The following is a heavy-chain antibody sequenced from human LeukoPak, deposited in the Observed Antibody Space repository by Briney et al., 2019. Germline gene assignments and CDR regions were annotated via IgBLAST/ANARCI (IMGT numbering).Heavy chain of an antibody. D-gene: IGHD3-22*01. CDR2: ISYDGSNK. J-gene: IGHJ4*02. CDR3: AKISSGYYLVDY. CDR1: GFTFSSYG. V-gene: IGHV3-30*18. Sequence: GGSLRLSCAASGFTFSSYGMHWVRQAPGKGLEWVAVISYDGSNKYYADSVKDRFTISRDNSKNTLYLQMNSLRAEDTAVYYCAKISSGYYLVDYWGQGTLVTVSS.